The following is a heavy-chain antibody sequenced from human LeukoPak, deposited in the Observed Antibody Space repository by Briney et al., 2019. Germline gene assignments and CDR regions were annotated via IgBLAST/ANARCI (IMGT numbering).Heavy chain of an antibody. CDR3: ARKKYPYYSDSRGPFDS. Sequence: ASVKVSCKASGYTFTSYGISWVRQAPGQGLEWMGWMNPNSGGTNYAQKFQGRVTMTRDTSISTAYMEVSRLRSDDTAVYYCARKKYPYYSDSRGPFDSWGQGTLVTVSS. V-gene: IGHV1-2*02. CDR1: GYTFTSYG. D-gene: IGHD3-22*01. J-gene: IGHJ5*01. CDR2: MNPNSGGT.